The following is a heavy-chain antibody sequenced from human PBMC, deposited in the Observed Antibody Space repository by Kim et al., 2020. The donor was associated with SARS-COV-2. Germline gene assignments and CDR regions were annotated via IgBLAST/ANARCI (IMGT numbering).Heavy chain of an antibody. CDR3: AKDQGTYYDFWSGYGHYYGMDV. Sequence: GGSLRLSCAASGFTFSSYAMSWVRQAPGKGLEWVSAISGSGGSTYYADSVKGRFTISRDNSKNTLYLQMNSLRAEDTAVYYCAKDQGTYYDFWSGYGHYYGMDVWGQGTTVTVSS. CDR2: ISGSGGST. CDR1: GFTFSSYA. V-gene: IGHV3-23*01. J-gene: IGHJ6*02. D-gene: IGHD3-3*01.